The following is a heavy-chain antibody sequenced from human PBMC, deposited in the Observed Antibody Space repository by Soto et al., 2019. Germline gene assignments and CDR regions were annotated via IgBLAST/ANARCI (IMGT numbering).Heavy chain of an antibody. CDR1: GGSISSYY. Sequence: SETLSLTCTVSGGSISSYYWSWIRQPPGKGLEWIGYIYYSGSTNYNPSLKSRVTISVDTSKNQFSLKLSSVTAADTAVYYCARGFGGSYKEFPLPNYFDYWGQGTLVTVSS. CDR2: IYYSGST. D-gene: IGHD1-26*01. V-gene: IGHV4-59*08. CDR3: ARGFGGSYKEFPLPNYFDY. J-gene: IGHJ4*02.